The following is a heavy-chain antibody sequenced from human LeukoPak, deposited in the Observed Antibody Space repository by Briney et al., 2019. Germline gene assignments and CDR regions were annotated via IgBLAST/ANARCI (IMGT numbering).Heavy chain of an antibody. Sequence: GGSLRLSCAASGFTFSSYGMHWVRQAPGKGLEWVAVIWCDGSNKYYADSVKGRFTISRDNSKNTLYLQMNSLRAEDTALYYCAKERDSRGYFDYWGQGTLVTASS. CDR2: IWCDGSNK. J-gene: IGHJ4*02. CDR1: GFTFSSYG. V-gene: IGHV3-33*06. CDR3: AKERDSRGYFDY. D-gene: IGHD3-22*01.